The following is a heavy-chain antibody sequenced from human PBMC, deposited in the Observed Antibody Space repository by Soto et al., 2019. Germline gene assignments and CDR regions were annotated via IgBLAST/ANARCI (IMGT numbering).Heavy chain of an antibody. D-gene: IGHD3-22*01. V-gene: IGHV3-72*01. Sequence: EVQLVESGGGMVQPGGSLRLSCVASGFDFKTHDMHWVRQITGEGLEWVGRSRDKPQGYSTAYAASVKGRFTTSRDESKNSAYLQMNSLKTEDTAVYYCVRATYFSDSSGYTRCLDYWGQGTLVTVSS. CDR3: VRATYFSDSSGYTRCLDY. J-gene: IGHJ4*02. CDR2: SRDKPQGYST. CDR1: GFDFKTHD.